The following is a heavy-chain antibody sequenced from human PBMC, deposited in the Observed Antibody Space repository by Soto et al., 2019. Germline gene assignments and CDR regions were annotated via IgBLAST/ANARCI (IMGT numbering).Heavy chain of an antibody. CDR2: ISYDGSNK. D-gene: IGHD3-22*01. J-gene: IGHJ3*01. CDR1: GFTFSSYA. Sequence: GGSLRLSCAASGFTFSSYAMHWVRQAPGKGLEWVAVISYDGSNKYYADSVKGRFTISRDNSKSTLYLQMNSLRAEDTAVYYCARDKRDYYDSSGSQQADAFDFWGQGTMVTVSS. V-gene: IGHV3-30-3*01. CDR3: ARDKRDYYDSSGSQQADAFDF.